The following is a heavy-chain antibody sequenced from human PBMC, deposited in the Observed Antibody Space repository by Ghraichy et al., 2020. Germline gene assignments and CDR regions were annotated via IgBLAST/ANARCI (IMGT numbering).Heavy chain of an antibody. V-gene: IGHV1-2*02. J-gene: IGHJ3*02. CDR3: ATNRFGYCSSTSCYNAFDI. Sequence: ASVKVSCKASGYTFTGYYMHWVRQAPGQGLEWMGWINPNSGGTNYAQKFQGRVTMTRDTSISTAYMELSRLRSDDTAVYYCATNRFGYCSSTSCYNAFDIWGQGTMVTVSS. CDR2: INPNSGGT. CDR1: GYTFTGYY. D-gene: IGHD2-2*01.